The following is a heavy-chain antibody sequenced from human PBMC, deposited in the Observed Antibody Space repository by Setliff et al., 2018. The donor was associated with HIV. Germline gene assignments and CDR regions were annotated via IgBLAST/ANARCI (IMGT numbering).Heavy chain of an antibody. CDR1: GYSFSSYG. J-gene: IGHJ4*02. CDR3: ARDQVASY. V-gene: IGHV1-18*01. D-gene: IGHD2-15*01. CDR2: ISAYNGNT. Sequence: ASVKVSCKASGYSFSSYGISWVRQAPGQGLEWMGWISAYNGNTNYANNLQGRVTMTKYTSTRTAYMELSSLTSDDTAVYYCARDQVASYWGQGTLVTVSS.